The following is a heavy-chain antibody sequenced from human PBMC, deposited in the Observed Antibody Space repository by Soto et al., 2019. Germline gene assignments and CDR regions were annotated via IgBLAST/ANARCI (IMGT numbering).Heavy chain of an antibody. D-gene: IGHD6-25*01. CDR2: IYYSGST. J-gene: IGHJ6*02. CDR3: AREYSSASYYYGMDV. V-gene: IGHV4-31*02. CDR1: GGSISSGGYY. Sequence: SETLSLTXTVSGGSISSGGYYWSWIRQHPGKGLEWIGYIYYSGSTYYNPSLKSRVTISVDTSKNQFSLKLSSVTAADTAVYYCAREYSSASYYYGMDVWGQGTTVTVSS.